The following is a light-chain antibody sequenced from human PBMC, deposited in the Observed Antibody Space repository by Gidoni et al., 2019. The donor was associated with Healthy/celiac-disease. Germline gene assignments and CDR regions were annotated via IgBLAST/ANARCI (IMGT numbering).Light chain of an antibody. CDR1: QSVSSSY. Sequence: EIVLTQSPGTLSLSPGERATLSCRASQSVSSSYLAWYQQKPGQAPRLLIYGASSRATGIPDSFSGSGAGTDFTLTISRLEPEDFAVYYCQQYGSSPFXGXTKVEIK. CDR2: GAS. J-gene: IGKJ4*01. CDR3: QQYGSSP. V-gene: IGKV3-20*01.